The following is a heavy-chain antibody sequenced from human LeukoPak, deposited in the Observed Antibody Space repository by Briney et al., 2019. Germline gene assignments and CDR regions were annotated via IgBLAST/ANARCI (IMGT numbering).Heavy chain of an antibody. CDR2: IHHSGST. Sequence: SETLSLTCTVSGYSISSGYYWGWIRQPPGKGLEWIGNIHHSGSTYYNPSLKSRVTISLDTSKNQFSLKLSSVTAADTAVYYCARGIAAAGTSYYYYYYMDVWGKGTTVTISS. J-gene: IGHJ6*03. CDR3: ARGIAAAGTSYYYYYYMDV. CDR1: GYSISSGYY. V-gene: IGHV4-38-2*02. D-gene: IGHD6-13*01.